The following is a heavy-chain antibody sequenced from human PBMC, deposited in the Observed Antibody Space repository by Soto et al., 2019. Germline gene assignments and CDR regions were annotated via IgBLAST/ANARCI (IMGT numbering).Heavy chain of an antibody. D-gene: IGHD3-9*01. CDR1: GGTFSSYA. Sequence: ASVKVSCKASGGTFSSYAISWVRQAPGQGLEWMGGIIPIFGTANYAQKFQGRVTVTADESTSTAYMELSSLRSEDTAVYYCARDRLYYDILTGYYNRGYSDLWGRGTLVTVSS. CDR2: IIPIFGTA. J-gene: IGHJ2*01. CDR3: ARDRLYYDILTGYYNRGYSDL. V-gene: IGHV1-69*13.